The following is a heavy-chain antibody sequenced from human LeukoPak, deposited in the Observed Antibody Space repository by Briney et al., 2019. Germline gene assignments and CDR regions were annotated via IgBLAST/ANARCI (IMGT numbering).Heavy chain of an antibody. CDR3: ARERRGYYDFWSGYSNWFDP. CDR1: GFTFSSYW. V-gene: IGHV3-7*01. Sequence: GGSLRLSCAASGFTFSSYWMSWVRQAPGKGLEWVANIKQDGSEKYYVDSVKGRFTISRDNAKNSLYLQMNSLRAEVTAVYYCARERRGYYDFWSGYSNWFDPWGQGTLVTVSS. CDR2: IKQDGSEK. D-gene: IGHD3-3*01. J-gene: IGHJ5*02.